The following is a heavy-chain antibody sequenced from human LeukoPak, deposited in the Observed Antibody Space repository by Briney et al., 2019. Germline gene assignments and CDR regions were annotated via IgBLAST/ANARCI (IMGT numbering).Heavy chain of an antibody. V-gene: IGHV4-34*01. CDR1: GGSFSGYY. D-gene: IGHD3-10*01. J-gene: IGHJ6*02. Sequence: SETLSLTCAVYGGSFSGYYWSWIRQPPGKGLEWIGEINHSGSTNYNPSLKSRVTISVDTSKNQFSLKLSSVTAADAAAYYCGVSITMVRGAKLGRAGMDVWGQGTTVTVSS. CDR2: INHSGST. CDR3: GVSITMVRGAKLGRAGMDV.